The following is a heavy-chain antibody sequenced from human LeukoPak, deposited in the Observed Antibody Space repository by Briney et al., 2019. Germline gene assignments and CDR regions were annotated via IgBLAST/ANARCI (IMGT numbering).Heavy chain of an antibody. CDR3: ARGHYYDSSGYYKD. CDR2: ISPYNGNT. Sequence: ASVKVSCKASGYTFTSYGISWVRQAPGQGLEWMGWISPYNGNTNYAQKLQGRVTMTTDTSTSTAYMELRSLRSDDTAVYYCARGHYYDSSGYYKDWGQGTLVTVSS. CDR1: GYTFTSYG. V-gene: IGHV1-18*01. D-gene: IGHD3-22*01. J-gene: IGHJ4*02.